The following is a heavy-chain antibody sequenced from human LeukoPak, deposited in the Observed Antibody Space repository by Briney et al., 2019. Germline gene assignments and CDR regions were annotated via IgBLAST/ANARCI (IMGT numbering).Heavy chain of an antibody. V-gene: IGHV3-30*03. Sequence: GGSLRLSCAASGFTFSSYGMHWVRQAPGKGLEWVAVISYDGSNKYYADSVKGRFTISRDNSKNTLYLQMNSLRAEDTAVYYGLVMRGDFDYWGQGTLVTVSS. CDR2: ISYDGSNK. D-gene: IGHD6-19*01. CDR1: GFTFSSYG. J-gene: IGHJ4*02. CDR3: LVMRGDFDY.